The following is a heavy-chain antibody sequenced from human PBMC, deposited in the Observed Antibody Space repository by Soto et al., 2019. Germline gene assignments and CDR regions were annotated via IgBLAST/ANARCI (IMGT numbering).Heavy chain of an antibody. CDR2: ISFDGNNK. D-gene: IGHD2-15*01. Sequence: QVHLVESGGGGVQPGRSKRLSCVVSGFTFNDYAIHWVRQAPGKGLEWVAVISFDGNNKFYTDSVKGRFTISRDRSKTTAYLQINNLRDADTAVYFCARAQWDCSGGGCNPHKLNFLAMDVWGQGTTVTVSS. V-gene: IGHV3-30*03. CDR1: GFTFNDYA. J-gene: IGHJ6*02. CDR3: ARAQWDCSGGGCNPHKLNFLAMDV.